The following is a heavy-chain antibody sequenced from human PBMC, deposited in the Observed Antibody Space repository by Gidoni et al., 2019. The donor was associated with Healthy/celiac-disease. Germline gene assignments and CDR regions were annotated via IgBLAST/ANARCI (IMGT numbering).Heavy chain of an antibody. Sequence: QVQLVQSGAEVKTPGSSVKVSCKASGGTFSSYTISWVRQAPGQGLEWMGRIIPILGIANYAQKFQGRVTITADKSTSTAYMELSSLRSEDTAVYYCARRALMGYFDYWGQGTLVTVSS. CDR2: IIPILGIA. V-gene: IGHV1-69*02. CDR3: ARRALMGYFDY. J-gene: IGHJ4*02. CDR1: GGTFSSYT. D-gene: IGHD2-8*01.